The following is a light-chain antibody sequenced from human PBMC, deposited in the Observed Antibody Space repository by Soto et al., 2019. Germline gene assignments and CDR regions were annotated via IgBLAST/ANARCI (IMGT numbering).Light chain of an antibody. V-gene: IGLV7-46*01. CDR2: DTS. J-gene: IGLJ2*01. Sequence: QAVVTQEPSLTVSPGGTVTLTCGSSTGAVTSNHYPYWMQQKPGQAPRTLIYDTSNKHSWTPARFSGSLLGGKAALTLSGAQPEDEAEYYCLLAYSGTEVFGGGTKLTDL. CDR3: LLAYSGTEV. CDR1: TGAVTSNHY.